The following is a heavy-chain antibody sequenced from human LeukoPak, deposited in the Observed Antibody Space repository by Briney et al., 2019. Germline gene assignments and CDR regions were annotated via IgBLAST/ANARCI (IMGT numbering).Heavy chain of an antibody. CDR1: GFTFSSYA. CDR2: ISGSGGST. J-gene: IGHJ4*02. D-gene: IGHD4-11*01. Sequence: GGSLRLSCAASGFTFSSYAMSWVRQAPGKGLEWVSGISGSGGSTYYADSVKGRFTTSRDNSKNTLHLQMNSLRAEDTAVYYCAKHMTTVTNLLDYWGQGTLVTVSS. CDR3: AKHMTTVTNLLDY. V-gene: IGHV3-23*01.